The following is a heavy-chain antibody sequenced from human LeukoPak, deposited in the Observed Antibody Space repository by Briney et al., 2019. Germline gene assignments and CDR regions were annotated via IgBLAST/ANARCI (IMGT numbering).Heavy chain of an antibody. Sequence: GGSLRLSCAASGFTFSSYGMHWVRQAPGKGLEWVAVIWYDGSNKYYADSVKGRFTISRDNSKNTLYLQMNSLRAEDTAVYYCAKAYTAMAQLFDYWGQGTLVTVSS. V-gene: IGHV3-33*06. CDR2: IWYDGSNK. CDR1: GFTFSSYG. J-gene: IGHJ4*02. D-gene: IGHD5-18*01. CDR3: AKAYTAMAQLFDY.